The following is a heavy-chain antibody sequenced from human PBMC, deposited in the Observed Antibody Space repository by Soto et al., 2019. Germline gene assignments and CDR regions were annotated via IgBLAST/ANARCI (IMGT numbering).Heavy chain of an antibody. Sequence: QVQLVQSGAEVKKPGASVKVSCKASGYTFTSYGISWVRQAPGQGLEWMGWISAYNGNTNYAQKLRGRFSMPTDQSTSTAYMELRCLRSDDTAVYYCARDGPAAYRTGGYFDYWGQGTLVCVSS. D-gene: IGHD2-2*01. V-gene: IGHV1-18*01. CDR3: ARDGPAAYRTGGYFDY. J-gene: IGHJ4*02. CDR1: GYTFTSYG. CDR2: ISAYNGNT.